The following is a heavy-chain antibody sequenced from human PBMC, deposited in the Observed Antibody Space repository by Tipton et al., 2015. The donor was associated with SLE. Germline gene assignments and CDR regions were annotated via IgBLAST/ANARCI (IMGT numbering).Heavy chain of an antibody. CDR2: IYHTGTT. D-gene: IGHD5-24*01. J-gene: IGHJ4*02. CDR1: GVSLSTYF. Sequence: PGLVKPSETLSLTCPVSGVSLSTYFWSWIRQPPGKGLEWIANIYHTGTTDSNPSLKSRVTLSTDTSKNQFSLKLSSVTAADTAVYYCARAGGVEMATINYWGQGTPVTVSS. V-gene: IGHV4-59*01. CDR3: ARAGGVEMATINY.